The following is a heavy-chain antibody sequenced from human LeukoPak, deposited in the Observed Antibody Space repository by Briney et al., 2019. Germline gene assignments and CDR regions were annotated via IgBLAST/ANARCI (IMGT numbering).Heavy chain of an antibody. CDR3: ARAYYYDSSGYYPPGVPEYYYYYMDV. CDR2: IYTSGST. V-gene: IGHV4-4*07. CDR1: GGSISSYY. Sequence: SETLSLTCTVSGGSISSYYWSWIRQPAGKGLEWIGRIYTSGSTNYNPSLKSRVTMSVDTSKNQFSLKLSSVTAADTAVYYCARAYYYDSSGYYPPGVPEYYYYYMDVWGKGTTVTISS. D-gene: IGHD3-22*01. J-gene: IGHJ6*03.